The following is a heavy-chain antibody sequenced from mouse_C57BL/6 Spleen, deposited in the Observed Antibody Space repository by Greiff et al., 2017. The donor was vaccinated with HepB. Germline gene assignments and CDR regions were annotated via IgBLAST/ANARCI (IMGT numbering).Heavy chain of an antibody. Sequence: QVQLQQSGPELVKPGASVKISCKASGYAFSSSWMSWVKQRPGKGLEWIGRIYPGDGDTNYNGKFKGKATLTADKSSSTAYMQLSSLTSEDSAVYFCARFSMIKDFYYAMDYWGQGTSVTVSS. D-gene: IGHD2-4*01. CDR1: GYAFSSSW. CDR3: ARFSMIKDFYYAMDY. J-gene: IGHJ4*01. V-gene: IGHV1-82*01. CDR2: IYPGDGDT.